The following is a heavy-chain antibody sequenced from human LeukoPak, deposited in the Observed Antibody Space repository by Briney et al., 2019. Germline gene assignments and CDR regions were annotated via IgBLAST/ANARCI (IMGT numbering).Heavy chain of an antibody. CDR3: ARVTYQLLGYGMDV. CDR2: ISAYNGNT. D-gene: IGHD2-2*01. CDR1: GGTFSSYA. J-gene: IGHJ6*02. V-gene: IGHV1-18*01. Sequence: ASVKVSCKASGGTFSSYAISWVRQAPGQGLEWMGWISAYNGNTNYAQKLQGRVTMTTDTSTSTAYMELRSLRSDDTAVYYCARVTYQLLGYGMDVWGQGTTVTVSS.